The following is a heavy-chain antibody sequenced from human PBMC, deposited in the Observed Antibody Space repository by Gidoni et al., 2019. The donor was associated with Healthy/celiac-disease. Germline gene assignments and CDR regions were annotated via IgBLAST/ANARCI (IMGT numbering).Heavy chain of an antibody. V-gene: IGHV1-46*01. CDR3: ARGNPHTCGGDCYNDY. CDR1: GYPFTSYY. Sequence: QVQLVQSGAEVKKPGASVKVSCKASGYPFTSYYMHWVRQAPGQGLEWMGIINPSGGSTSYAQKFQGRVTMTRDTSTSTVYMELSSLRSEDTAVYYCARGNPHTCGGDCYNDYWGQGTLVTVSS. D-gene: IGHD2-21*02. CDR2: INPSGGST. J-gene: IGHJ4*02.